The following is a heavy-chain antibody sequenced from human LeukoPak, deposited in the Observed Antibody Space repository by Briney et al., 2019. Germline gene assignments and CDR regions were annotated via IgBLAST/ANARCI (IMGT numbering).Heavy chain of an antibody. CDR2: INHSGST. CDR1: GGSSSGYY. D-gene: IGHD6-13*01. CDR3: STYSSSWYFDY. V-gene: IGHV4-34*01. Sequence: SETLSLTCAVYGGSSSGYYWSWIRQPPGKGLEWIGEINHSGSTNYNPSLKSRVTISVDTSKNQFSLKLSSVTAADTAVYYCSTYSSSWYFDYWGQGTLDTVSS. J-gene: IGHJ4*02.